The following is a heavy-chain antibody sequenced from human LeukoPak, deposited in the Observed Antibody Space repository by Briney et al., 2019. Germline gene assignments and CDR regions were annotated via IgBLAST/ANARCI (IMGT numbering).Heavy chain of an antibody. V-gene: IGHV3-21*01. D-gene: IGHD1-26*01. CDR1: GFTFSSYS. J-gene: IGHJ4*02. CDR2: ISSSSSYI. Sequence: GGSLRLPCAASGFTFSSYSMNWVRQAPGKGLEWVSSISSSSSYIYYADSVKGRFTISRDNAKNSLYLQMNSLRAEDTAVYYCARDGTAQGAVDYWGQGTLVTVSS. CDR3: ARDGTAQGAVDY.